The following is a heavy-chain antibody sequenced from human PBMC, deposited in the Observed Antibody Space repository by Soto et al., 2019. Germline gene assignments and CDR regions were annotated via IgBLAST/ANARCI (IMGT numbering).Heavy chain of an antibody. V-gene: IGHV4-34*01. CDR3: ASVLHYRRGYSSSSFSDY. Sequence: SETLSLTCAVYGGSFSCYYWSWIRQPPRKGLEWIGEINHSGSTNYNPSLKSRVTISVDTSKNQFSLKLSSVTAADTAVYYCASVLHYRRGYSSSSFSDYWGQGTLVTVSS. CDR2: INHSGST. J-gene: IGHJ4*02. CDR1: GGSFSCYY. D-gene: IGHD6-6*01.